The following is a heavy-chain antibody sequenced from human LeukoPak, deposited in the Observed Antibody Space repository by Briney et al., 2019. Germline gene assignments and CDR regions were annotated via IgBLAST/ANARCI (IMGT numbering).Heavy chain of an antibody. Sequence: PSETLSLTCTVSGGSISYYYWTWIRQPPGKGLEWIGYLYYSGSTDYKYNPSLKSRVTLSEDTSKNHFSLKLSSVTAADTAIYYCARAYSFGSGSYSGFGYWGQGTLVTVAS. J-gene: IGHJ4*02. CDR3: ARAYSFGSGSYSGFGY. D-gene: IGHD3-10*01. V-gene: IGHV4-59*01. CDR1: GGSISYYY. CDR2: LYYSGST.